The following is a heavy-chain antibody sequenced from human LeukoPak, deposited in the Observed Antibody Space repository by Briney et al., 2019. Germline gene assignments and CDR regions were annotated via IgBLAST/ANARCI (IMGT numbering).Heavy chain of an antibody. Sequence: PGGSLRLSCAASGFTFSSYGMHWVRQAPGKGLEWVAFIRYDGSNKYYADSVKGRFTISRDNSKNTLYLQMNSLRAEDTAVYYCARDLIRRCSGGSCYSGSDYWGQGTLVTVSS. CDR2: IRYDGSNK. J-gene: IGHJ4*02. CDR1: GFTFSSYG. V-gene: IGHV3-30*02. D-gene: IGHD2-15*01. CDR3: ARDLIRRCSGGSCYSGSDY.